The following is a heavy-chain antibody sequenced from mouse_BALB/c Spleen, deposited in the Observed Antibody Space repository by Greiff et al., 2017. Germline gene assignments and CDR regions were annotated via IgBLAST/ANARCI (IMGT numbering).Heavy chain of an antibody. Sequence: VQLKESGPELVKPGASVKMSCKASGYTFTSYVMHWVKQKPGQGLEWIGYIDPYNGGTSYNQKFKGKATLTVDKSSSTAFMHLNSLTSEDSAVYYCARDYGSSWDHAMDYWGQGTSVTVSS. CDR3: ARDYGSSWDHAMDY. D-gene: IGHD1-1*01. J-gene: IGHJ4*01. CDR1: GYTFTSYV. CDR2: IDPYNGGT. V-gene: IGHV1-14*01.